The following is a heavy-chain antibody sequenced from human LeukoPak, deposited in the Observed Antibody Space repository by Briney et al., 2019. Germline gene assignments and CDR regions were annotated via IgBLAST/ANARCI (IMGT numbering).Heavy chain of an antibody. Sequence: SVKVSCKASGYTFTSYYMHWVRQAPGQGLEWMGIINPSGGSTSYAQKFQGRVTMTRDTSTSTVYMELSSLRSEDTAVYYCARDSGQWLATGWFDPWGQGTLVTVSS. CDR3: ARDSGQWLATGWFDP. J-gene: IGHJ5*02. CDR2: INPSGGST. CDR1: GYTFTSYY. V-gene: IGHV1-46*01. D-gene: IGHD6-19*01.